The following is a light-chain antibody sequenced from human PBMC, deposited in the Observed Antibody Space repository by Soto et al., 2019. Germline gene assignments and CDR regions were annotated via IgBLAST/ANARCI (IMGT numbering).Light chain of an antibody. CDR3: QQYGSSPLYS. J-gene: IGKJ2*01. Sequence: EIVLTQSPGTRSLSPGERATLSCRASQSVTSGYLAWYQQKPGQAPRLIIYNTSHRAAGIPDRFSGSGSETDFTLTISRLEPEDFAVYYCQQYGSSPLYSFGQGTNLEIK. CDR1: QSVTSGY. CDR2: NTS. V-gene: IGKV3-20*01.